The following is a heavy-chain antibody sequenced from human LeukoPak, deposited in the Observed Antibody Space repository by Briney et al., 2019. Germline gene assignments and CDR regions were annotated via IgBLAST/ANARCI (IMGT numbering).Heavy chain of an antibody. D-gene: IGHD5-24*01. Sequence: PGGSLRLSCAASGFTYSSFAMHWVRQAPGKGLEWVSYISSSSSTIYYTDSVKGRFIISRDNAKNSLYLQMNSLRAEDTAVYYCATGAGRGYNLWGQGTLITVSS. J-gene: IGHJ4*02. CDR3: ATGAGRGYNL. CDR1: GFTYSSFA. V-gene: IGHV3-48*01. CDR2: ISSSSSTI.